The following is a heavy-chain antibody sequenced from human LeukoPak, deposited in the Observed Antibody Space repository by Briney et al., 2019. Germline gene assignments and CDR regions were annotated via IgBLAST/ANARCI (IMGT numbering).Heavy chain of an antibody. D-gene: IGHD3-9*01. V-gene: IGHV4-39*07. J-gene: IGHJ5*02. Sequence: SETLSLTCTVSGGSISSSSYYWGWIRQPPGRGLEWIGNIYYSGSTNYNPSLKSRVTISLDTSKNQFSLKLSSVTAADTAVYYCARDLLTGYPGNWFDPWGQGTLVTVSS. CDR2: IYYSGST. CDR1: GGSISSSSYY. CDR3: ARDLLTGYPGNWFDP.